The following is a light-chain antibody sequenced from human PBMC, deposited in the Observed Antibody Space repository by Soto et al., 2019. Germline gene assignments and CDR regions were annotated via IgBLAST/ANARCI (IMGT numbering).Light chain of an antibody. J-gene: IGLJ1*01. V-gene: IGLV3-21*02. Sequence: SYELPQPPSVSVAPGQTARITCGGNNIGSKRVHWYQQKPGQAPVLVVFDDRDRPSGIPERFSGSNSGNTATLTISGVGAGDEADYYCQVWDGFSDHYVFGTGTKVTVL. CDR1: NIGSKR. CDR2: DDR. CDR3: QVWDGFSDHYV.